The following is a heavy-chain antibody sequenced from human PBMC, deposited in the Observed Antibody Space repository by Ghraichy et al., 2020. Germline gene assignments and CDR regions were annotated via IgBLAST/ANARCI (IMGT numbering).Heavy chain of an antibody. Sequence: GGSLRLSCAASGLSFDDYTMHWVRQGPGKGLEWVSLITWDGGTTYYADSVKGRFTISRDNSKNSMYLQMNSLKTEDTALYYCAKEGSSTRPFDYWGQGTLVTVS. CDR3: AKEGSSTRPFDY. CDR1: GLSFDDYT. V-gene: IGHV3-43*01. D-gene: IGHD2-2*01. CDR2: ITWDGGTT. J-gene: IGHJ4*02.